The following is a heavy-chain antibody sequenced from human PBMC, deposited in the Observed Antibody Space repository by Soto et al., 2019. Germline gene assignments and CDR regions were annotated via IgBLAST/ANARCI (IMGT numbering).Heavy chain of an antibody. V-gene: IGHV3-33*01. CDR3: GRDGALGDTAVVDS. D-gene: IGHD5-18*01. J-gene: IGHJ4*02. CDR1: GFTFSTYG. CDR2: IWYDGSNK. Sequence: QVQLVESGGGVVQPGKSLILSCAASGFTFSTYGMHWVRQAPGKGLEWVAVIWYDGSNKYHGDSLKGRFTISRDNSKNTVYLQINNLRAEDTAVYYCGRDGALGDTAVVDSWGQGTLVIVSS.